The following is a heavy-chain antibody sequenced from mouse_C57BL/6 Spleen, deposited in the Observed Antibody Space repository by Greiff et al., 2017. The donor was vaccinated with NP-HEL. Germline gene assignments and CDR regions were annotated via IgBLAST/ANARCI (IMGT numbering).Heavy chain of an antibody. Sequence: QVQLQQPGAELVKPGASVKLSCKASGYTFTSYWMHWVKQRPGQGLEWIGMIHPNSGSTNYNEKFKSKATLTLDKSSSTAYMQLSSLTSEDSAVYYLARSTTGHLFDYWGPGTTLTVSS. CDR2: IHPNSGST. V-gene: IGHV1-64*01. CDR3: ARSTTGHLFDY. J-gene: IGHJ2*01. D-gene: IGHD4-1*01. CDR1: GYTFTSYW.